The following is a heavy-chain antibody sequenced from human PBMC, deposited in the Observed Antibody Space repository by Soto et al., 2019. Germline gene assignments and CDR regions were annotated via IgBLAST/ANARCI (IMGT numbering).Heavy chain of an antibody. CDR3: ARGDDFWSGKIADY. CDR1: GGTFSSYA. V-gene: IGHV1-69*01. D-gene: IGHD3-3*01. CDR2: IIPIFGTA. Sequence: QVQLVQSGAEVKKPGSSVKVSCKASGGTFSSYAISWVRQAPGQGLEWMGGIIPIFGTANYAQKFQGRVTITADESTSTAYMGLSSLRSEDTAVYYCARGDDFWSGKIADYWGQGTLVTVSS. J-gene: IGHJ4*02.